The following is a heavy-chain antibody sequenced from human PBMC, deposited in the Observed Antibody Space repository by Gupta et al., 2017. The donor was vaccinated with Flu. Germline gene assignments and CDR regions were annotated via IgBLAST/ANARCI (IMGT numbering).Heavy chain of an antibody. CDR2: KSSSSTFK. D-gene: IGHD1-1*01. CDR3: ARALDVRKSIDY. Sequence: VGRAEGKGPERGSFKSSSSTFKDYADPLKGRFTISRDNAKNSLYLQMDSLRAEDSAVYYCARALDVRKSIDYWGQGTLVTVSS. J-gene: IGHJ4*02. V-gene: IGHV3-21*01.